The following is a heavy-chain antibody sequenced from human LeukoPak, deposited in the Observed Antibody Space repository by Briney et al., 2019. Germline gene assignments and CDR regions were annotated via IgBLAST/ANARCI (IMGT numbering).Heavy chain of an antibody. D-gene: IGHD5-24*01. J-gene: IGHJ4*02. CDR1: GFTFSNYA. V-gene: IGHV3-30-3*01. CDR2: ISYDGSNK. Sequence: GGSLRLSCAASGFTFSNYAMHWVRQAPGKGLEWVAVISYDGSNKNYADSVKARFTISRDNYKNTLYLQMNSLRAEDTAVYYCARDLRVLEMATIGYWGQGTLVTVSS. CDR3: ARDLRVLEMATIGY.